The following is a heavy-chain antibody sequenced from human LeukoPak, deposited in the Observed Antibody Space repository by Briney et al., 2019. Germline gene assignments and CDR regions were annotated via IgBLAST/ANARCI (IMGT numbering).Heavy chain of an antibody. V-gene: IGHV4-61*05. J-gene: IGHJ4*02. D-gene: IGHD6-6*01. CDR3: ARWGSIAVARFDY. Sequence: SETLSLTCTVSGDSINSTNSYWGWVRQPPGKGLEWIGYIYYTGSTNYNPSLTSRVNISVDTSKNQFSLNLTSVTAADTAVYYCARWGSIAVARFDYWGQGTLVTASP. CDR1: GDSINSTNSY. CDR2: IYYTGST.